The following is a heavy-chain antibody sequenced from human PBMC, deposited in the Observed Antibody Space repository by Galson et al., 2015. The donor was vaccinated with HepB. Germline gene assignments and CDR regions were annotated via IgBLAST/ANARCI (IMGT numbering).Heavy chain of an antibody. Sequence: SVKVSCKASGYTFTSYAMHWARQAPGQGLEWMGWISGNNGDTNYAQKLRGRVTVATDTSTSTAYMELRSLRSDDTAVYYCARGGGSSARGMDVWGQGTTVTVSS. V-gene: IGHV1-18*01. CDR3: ARGGGSSARGMDV. D-gene: IGHD1-26*01. J-gene: IGHJ6*02. CDR1: GYTFTSYA. CDR2: ISGNNGDT.